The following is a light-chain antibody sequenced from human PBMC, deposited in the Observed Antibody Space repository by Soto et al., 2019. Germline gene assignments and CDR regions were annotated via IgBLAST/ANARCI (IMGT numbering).Light chain of an antibody. V-gene: IGLV2-14*01. Sequence: QSVLTQPASVSGSPGQSITISCTGTSSDIGGYNYVSWYQQHPGKAPKVVIYEVSNRPLGVSNRFSASKSGNTASLIISGLQADDEADYFCSSYRSTTTFGVXGTGTRSPS. CDR3: SSYRSTTTFGV. CDR1: SSDIGGYNY. J-gene: IGLJ1*01. CDR2: EVS.